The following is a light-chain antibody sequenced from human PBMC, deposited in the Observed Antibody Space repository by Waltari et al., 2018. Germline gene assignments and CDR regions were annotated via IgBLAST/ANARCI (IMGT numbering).Light chain of an antibody. J-gene: IGKJ1*01. V-gene: IGKV1-17*03. CDR1: QGIGNS. Sequence: DLQMSQSPSAMSASVGDRVTITCRASQGIGNSLAWFQQKPGKTPERLIYTVSRLQNGVPARFSGSGSGTEFTLTISSLQPEDFATYYCLQHKTYPWTFGQGTKVEIK. CDR2: TVS. CDR3: LQHKTYPWT.